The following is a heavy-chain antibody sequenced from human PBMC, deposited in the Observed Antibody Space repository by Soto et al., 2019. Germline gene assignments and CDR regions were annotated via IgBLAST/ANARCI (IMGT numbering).Heavy chain of an antibody. Sequence: LSLTCSVSGGSIRSGDYYWSWIRQPPGKGLEWIGYIYYTGSTYYNPSLKSRLSISVETSKNQFSLKLSSVTAADTAVYYCARAFDDSSGYYGGLGYWGQGTMVTVYS. J-gene: IGHJ4*02. CDR3: ARAFDDSSGYYGGLGY. CDR1: GGSIRSGDYY. V-gene: IGHV4-30-4*01. D-gene: IGHD3-22*01. CDR2: IYYTGST.